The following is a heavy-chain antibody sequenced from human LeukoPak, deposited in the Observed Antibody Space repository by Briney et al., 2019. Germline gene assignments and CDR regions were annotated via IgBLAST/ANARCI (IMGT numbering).Heavy chain of an antibody. J-gene: IGHJ4*02. CDR1: GYTFTSYG. Sequence: GASVKVSCKASGYTFTSYGISWVRQAPGQGLEWMGWISAYTGNTDYAQKLQGRVTMTTDTSSSTAYMELRSLRSDDTAVYYCARVYCSGGSCYWMDYWGQGTLVTVSS. D-gene: IGHD2-15*01. CDR3: ARVYCSGGSCYWMDY. V-gene: IGHV1-18*01. CDR2: ISAYTGNT.